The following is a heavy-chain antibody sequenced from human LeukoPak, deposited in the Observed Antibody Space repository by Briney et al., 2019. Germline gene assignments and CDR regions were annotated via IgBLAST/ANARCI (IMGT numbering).Heavy chain of an antibody. Sequence: PGGSLRLSCSASGFXFSSYEMNWVRQAPGKGLEWVSYISSGGSPIYYADSVKGRFTISRDNTKNSLYLQMNSLKAEDTAVYYCAGKFLFWGQGTLVTVSS. CDR3: AGKFLF. V-gene: IGHV3-48*03. J-gene: IGHJ4*02. CDR1: GFXFSSYE. CDR2: ISSGGSPI.